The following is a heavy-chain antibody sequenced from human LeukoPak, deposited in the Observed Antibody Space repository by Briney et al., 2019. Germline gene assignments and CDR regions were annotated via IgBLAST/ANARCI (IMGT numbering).Heavy chain of an antibody. CDR2: INHSGST. D-gene: IGHD2-2*01. J-gene: IGHJ5*02. Sequence: SETLSLTCAVYGGSFSGYYWSWIRQPPGKGLEWIGEINHSGSTNYNSSLKSRVTISVDTSKNQFSLKLSSVTAADTAVYYCARGFTCSSTSCYYNWFDPWGQGTLVTVSS. V-gene: IGHV4-34*01. CDR1: GGSFSGYY. CDR3: ARGFTCSSTSCYYNWFDP.